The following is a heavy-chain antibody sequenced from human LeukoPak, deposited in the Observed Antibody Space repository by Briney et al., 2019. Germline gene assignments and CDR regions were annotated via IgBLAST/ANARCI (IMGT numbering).Heavy chain of an antibody. CDR2: IGWNSDSI. CDR1: GFTFDDYA. J-gene: IGHJ4*02. CDR3: AKDTSIYIAAAGSHFDY. V-gene: IGHV3-9*01. Sequence: PGRSLRLSCGASGFTFDDYAMHWVRQAPGKSLVGGSGIGWNSDSIGYAYSVKGRFTISRDNTKNSLYLQMNSLRAEDTALYYCAKDTSIYIAAAGSHFDYWGQGTLVTVSS. D-gene: IGHD6-13*01.